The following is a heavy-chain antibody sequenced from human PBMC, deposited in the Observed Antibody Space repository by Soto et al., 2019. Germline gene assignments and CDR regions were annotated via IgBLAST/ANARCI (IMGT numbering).Heavy chain of an antibody. Sequence: PSETLSLTCSVSGDSIRGYHYYWGWIRQAPGKGLEWVGSVYFSGGNSHNNQSLKSRVTISVATSYNKFFMRLNSVAAADKDVDFCAYGSSIAWIDKWGQGTLVTVSS. CDR3: AYGSSIAWIDK. D-gene: IGHD2-2*03. V-gene: IGHV4-39*01. J-gene: IGHJ4*02. CDR2: VYFSGGNS. CDR1: GDSIRGYHYY.